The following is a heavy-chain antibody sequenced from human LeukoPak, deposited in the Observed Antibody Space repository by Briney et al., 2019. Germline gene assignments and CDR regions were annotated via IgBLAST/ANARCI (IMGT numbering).Heavy chain of an antibody. CDR1: GGSVSSGSYY. Sequence: SETLSLTCTVSGGSVSSGSYYWSWIRQPPGKGLEWIGYIYYSGSTNYNPSLKSRVTISVDTSKNQFSLKLSSVTAADTAVYYCARDSSSSSYYYGMDVWGQGTTVTVSS. CDR3: ARDSSSSSYYYGMDV. J-gene: IGHJ6*02. D-gene: IGHD6-13*01. V-gene: IGHV4-61*01. CDR2: IYYSGST.